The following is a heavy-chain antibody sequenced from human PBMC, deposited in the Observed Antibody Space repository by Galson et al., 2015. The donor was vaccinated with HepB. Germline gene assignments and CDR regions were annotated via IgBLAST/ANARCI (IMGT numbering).Heavy chain of an antibody. CDR2: ITSNGGTT. CDR3: ARNPLIVMGAYYFDI. V-gene: IGHV3-30*04. Sequence: SLRLSCAASGFTFSNYAMNWVRQAAGKGLEWVAAITSNGGTTYYADSVKGRFTISRDNSKNTLYLQVNSLRAEDTAVYYCARNPLIVMGAYYFDIWGQGTMVTVSS. D-gene: IGHD3-22*01. J-gene: IGHJ4*02. CDR1: GFTFSNYA.